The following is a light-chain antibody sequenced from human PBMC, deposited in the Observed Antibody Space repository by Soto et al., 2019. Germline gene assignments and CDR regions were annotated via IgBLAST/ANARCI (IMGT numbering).Light chain of an antibody. Sequence: EIVLTQSPATLSLSPGERATLSCRASQGVSSYLAWYQQKPGQAPRLLIYDASHRATGVPARFSGSGSGTDFALTISSLGPEDIAVHYSEQRSNWPPPLTFGGGTKVEIK. V-gene: IGKV3-11*01. CDR2: DAS. J-gene: IGKJ4*01. CDR3: EQRSNWPPPLT. CDR1: QGVSSY.